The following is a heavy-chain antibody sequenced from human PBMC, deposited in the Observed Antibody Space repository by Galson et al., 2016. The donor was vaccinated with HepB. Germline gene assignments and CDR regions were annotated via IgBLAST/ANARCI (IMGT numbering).Heavy chain of an antibody. J-gene: IGHJ4*02. CDR1: GFNFSNYG. Sequence: SLRLSCAASGFNFSNYGMHWVRQAPGKGLEWVAIISTDGNNKHYGDSVKGRFTISRDNSKNTLYLQMSSLRTEDTAVYYCAKDGHYDILTGYSYYFDYWGQGTLVTVSS. D-gene: IGHD3-9*01. V-gene: IGHV3-30*18. CDR3: AKDGHYDILTGYSYYFDY. CDR2: ISTDGNNK.